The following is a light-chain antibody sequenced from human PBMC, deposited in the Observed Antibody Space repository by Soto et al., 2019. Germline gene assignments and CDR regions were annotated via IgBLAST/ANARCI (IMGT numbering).Light chain of an antibody. V-gene: IGKV1-5*01. J-gene: IGKJ1*01. Sequence: DIQMTQSPSTLPASVGDRVTITCRASQTISTWMAWYQQKPGKAPKLLVYDASTLQSGVASRFSGSGSGTEFTLIISGLQPDDSATYYCQQYTNTNNPWMFGQGTKVDI. CDR2: DAS. CDR1: QTISTW. CDR3: QQYTNTNNPWM.